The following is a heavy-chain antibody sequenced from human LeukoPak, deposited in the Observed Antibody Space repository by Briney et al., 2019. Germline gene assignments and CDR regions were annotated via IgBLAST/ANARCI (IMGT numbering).Heavy chain of an antibody. Sequence: PGRSLRLSCAASGFTFDDYAMHWVRQAPGKGLEWVSGISWNSGSIGYADSVKGRFTISRDNSKNTLYLQMNSLRAEDTAVYYCARDSHYSNFYDYWGQGTLVTVSS. D-gene: IGHD4-11*01. CDR3: ARDSHYSNFYDY. CDR2: ISWNSGSI. CDR1: GFTFDDYA. J-gene: IGHJ4*02. V-gene: IGHV3-9*01.